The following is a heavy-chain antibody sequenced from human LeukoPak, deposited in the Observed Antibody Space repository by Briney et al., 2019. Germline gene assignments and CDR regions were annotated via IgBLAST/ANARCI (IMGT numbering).Heavy chain of an antibody. V-gene: IGHV4-4*09. J-gene: IGHJ3*02. CDR3: AKILGSGVWYGFDI. D-gene: IGHD7-27*01. CDR2: IYTTGRT. Sequence: PSETLSLTCSVSGGSFNSYYWSWIRQPPGKGLEWIGYIYTTGRTNYNPSLKSRVTISVDTSKNQFSLKLSSVTAADTAVYYCAKILGSGVWYGFDIWGQGTMVTASS. CDR1: GGSFNSYY.